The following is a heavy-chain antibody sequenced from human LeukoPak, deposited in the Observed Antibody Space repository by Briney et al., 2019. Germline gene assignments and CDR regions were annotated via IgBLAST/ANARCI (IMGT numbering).Heavy chain of an antibody. CDR1: GYPFSCYY. CDR3: ARVAEQSVLLWFGELVGDVQGGNFDY. Sequence: ASVQDSCKSSGYPFSCYYIHWVRQAPGQRLEWIGWINPNSGCTNYAQKFQGRVTMTRDTSISTAYMELSRLRSDDTAVYYCARVAEQSVLLWFGELVGDVQGGNFDYWGQGTLVTVSS. CDR2: INPNSGCT. V-gene: IGHV1-2*02. J-gene: IGHJ4*02. D-gene: IGHD3-10*01.